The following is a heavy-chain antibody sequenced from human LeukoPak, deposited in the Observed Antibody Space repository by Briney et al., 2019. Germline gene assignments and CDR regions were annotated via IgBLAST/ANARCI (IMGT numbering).Heavy chain of an antibody. Sequence: KPSETLSLTCSVSSGSISYNYWSWIRQPAGKGLEWIGRLSSGGSTNYSPSLKSRLTISVDRSKNHFSLKLTSVAAADTAVYYCARDSGSGHFDYWGQGTLVTVSS. J-gene: IGHJ4*02. CDR1: SGSISYNY. D-gene: IGHD1-14*01. V-gene: IGHV4-4*07. CDR2: LSSGGST. CDR3: ARDSGSGHFDY.